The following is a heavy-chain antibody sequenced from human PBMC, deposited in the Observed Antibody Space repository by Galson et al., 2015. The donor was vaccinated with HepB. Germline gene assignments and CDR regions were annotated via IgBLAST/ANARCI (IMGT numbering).Heavy chain of an antibody. V-gene: IGHV3-49*03. J-gene: IGHJ1*01. CDR3: TRDIPNIPLGEYFQH. CDR1: GFTFGDYA. Sequence: SLRLSCAASGFTFGDYAMSWFRQAPGKGLEWVGFIRSKAYGGTTEYAASVKGRFTISRDDSKSIAYLQMNSLKTEDTAVYYCTRDIPNIPLGEYFQHWGQGTLVTVSS. CDR2: IRSKAYGGTT. D-gene: IGHD2/OR15-2a*01.